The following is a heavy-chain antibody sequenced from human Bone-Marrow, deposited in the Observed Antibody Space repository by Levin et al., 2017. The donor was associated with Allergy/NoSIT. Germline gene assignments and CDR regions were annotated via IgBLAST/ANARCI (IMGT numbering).Heavy chain of an antibody. J-gene: IGHJ4*02. CDR2: IYYSGST. CDR1: GDSISSYY. CDR3: ARERHYGSGSYSFDD. D-gene: IGHD3-10*01. Sequence: SETLSLTCSVSGDSISSYYWSWIRQSPGKGLEWIANIYYSGSTSYNPSLKNRATISVDTSKNQFSLNLRSVTAADTAVYHCARERHYGSGSYSFDDWGQGTLVTVSS. V-gene: IGHV4-59*01.